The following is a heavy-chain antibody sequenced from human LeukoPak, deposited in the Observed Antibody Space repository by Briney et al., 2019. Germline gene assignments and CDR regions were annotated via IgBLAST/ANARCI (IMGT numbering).Heavy chain of an antibody. D-gene: IGHD2-2*01. Sequence: SETLSLTCAVYGGSFSGYYWSWIREPPGKGLEWVGEINHSGSTNCDPSLKSRVTISVDTSKNQFSLNLSSVTAADTAVYYCARDSTMPDYWGQGTLVTVSS. CDR2: INHSGST. V-gene: IGHV4-34*01. J-gene: IGHJ4*02. CDR1: GGSFSGYY. CDR3: ARDSTMPDY.